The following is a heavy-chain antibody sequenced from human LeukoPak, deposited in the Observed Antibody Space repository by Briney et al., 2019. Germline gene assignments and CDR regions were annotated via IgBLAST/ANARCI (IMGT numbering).Heavy chain of an antibody. V-gene: IGHV3-30*04. CDR3: AREDGSGPKDY. D-gene: IGHD3-10*01. Sequence: GGSLRLSCAGSGFTFSSYAMHWVHQAPGKGLEWVAVISYDGSNKYYADSVKGRFTISRDNTKNTLYLQMNSLRAEDTAVYYCAREDGSGPKDYWGQGTLVTVSS. CDR2: ISYDGSNK. CDR1: GFTFSSYA. J-gene: IGHJ4*02.